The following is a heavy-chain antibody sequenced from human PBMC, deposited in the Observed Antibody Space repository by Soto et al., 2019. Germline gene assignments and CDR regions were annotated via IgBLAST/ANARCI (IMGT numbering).Heavy chain of an antibody. J-gene: IGHJ6*02. V-gene: IGHV4-34*01. Sequence: PSETLSLTCAVYGGSFSGYYWSWIRQPPGKGLEWIGEINHSGSTNYNPSLKSRVTISVDTSKNQFSLKLSSVTAADTAVYYCARDGSDRGENYYYGMDDWGQGTTVTVSS. CDR1: GGSFSGYY. CDR2: INHSGST. CDR3: ARDGSDRGENYYYGMDD. D-gene: IGHD3-10*01.